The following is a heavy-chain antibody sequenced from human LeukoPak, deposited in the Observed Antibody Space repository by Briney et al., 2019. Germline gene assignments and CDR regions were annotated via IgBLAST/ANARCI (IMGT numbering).Heavy chain of an antibody. V-gene: IGHV1-2*02. CDR1: GYTFSDYV. D-gene: IGHD2/OR15-2a*01. CDR2: INPKSGGT. Sequence: ASVKVSCKASGYTFSDYVIHWVRQAPGQGLECMGWINPKSGGTNYVQKFQGRVTMTRDTSINTVYMELSSLNSDDTAVYYCAREGNGLLSKDFDYWGQGTLVTVSS. CDR3: AREGNGLLSKDFDY. J-gene: IGHJ4*02.